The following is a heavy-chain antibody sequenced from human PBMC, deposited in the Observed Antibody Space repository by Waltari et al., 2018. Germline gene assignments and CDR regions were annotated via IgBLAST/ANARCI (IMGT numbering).Heavy chain of an antibody. CDR3: AREPFSVAGFDY. V-gene: IGHV4-59*01. CDR1: GGSISSYY. J-gene: IGHJ4*02. D-gene: IGHD6-19*01. Sequence: QVQLQESGPGLVKPSETLSLTCTVSGGSISSYYWNWIRQPPGKGLEWIGYIYYSGSHNYNPSLKSRVTISVDTSKNQFSLKLGSVTAADTAVYYCAREPFSVAGFDYWGQGTLVTVSS. CDR2: IYYSGSH.